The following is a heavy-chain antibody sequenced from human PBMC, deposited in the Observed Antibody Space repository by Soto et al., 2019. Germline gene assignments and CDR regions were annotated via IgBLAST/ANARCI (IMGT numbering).Heavy chain of an antibody. CDR1: GGSISSYY. D-gene: IGHD3-22*01. CDR3: ARHDTYYDSSGYSSPFDY. Sequence: PSETLSLTCTVCGGSISSYYWSWIRQPPGKGLEWIGYFYYSESTNYNPSLKSRVTISVDTSKNQFSLKLSSVTAADTAVYYCARHDTYYDSSGYSSPFDYWGQGTLVTVS. J-gene: IGHJ4*02. CDR2: FYYSEST. V-gene: IGHV4-59*08.